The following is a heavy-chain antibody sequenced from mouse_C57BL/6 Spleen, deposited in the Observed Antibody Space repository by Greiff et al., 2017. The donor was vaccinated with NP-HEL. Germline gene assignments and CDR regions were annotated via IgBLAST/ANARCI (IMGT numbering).Heavy chain of an antibody. CDR3: AREDYCGAMGG. CDR2: IYPGDGDT. CDR1: GYAFSSSW. J-gene: IGHJ4*01. D-gene: IGHD1-1*02. V-gene: IGHV1-82*01. Sequence: VQLQQPGPELVKPGASVKISCKASGYAFSSSWMNWVKQRPGQGLEWIGRIYPGDGDTNYNGKFKGKATLTADKSSSTAYMQLSSLTSEDSAVYVCAREDYCGAMGGWGQGTSVTVSS.